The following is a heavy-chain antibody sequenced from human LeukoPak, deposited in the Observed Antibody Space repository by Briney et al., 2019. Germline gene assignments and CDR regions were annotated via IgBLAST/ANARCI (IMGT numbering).Heavy chain of an antibody. V-gene: IGHV4-59*12. CDR3: ARDTRGQYKGNAFDI. CDR2: IYYIGST. Sequence: PSETLSLTCTVSGGSISSYYWSWIRQVPGKGLEWIAYIYYIGSTDYNPSLKSRVTISVDTSKNQFSLKLSSVTAADTAVYYCARDTRGQYKGNAFDIWGQGTMVTVSS. D-gene: IGHD3-10*01. CDR1: GGSISSYY. J-gene: IGHJ3*02.